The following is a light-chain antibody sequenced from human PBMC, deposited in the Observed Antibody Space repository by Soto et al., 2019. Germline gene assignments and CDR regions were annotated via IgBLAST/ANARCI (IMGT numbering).Light chain of an antibody. CDR2: KAS. Sequence: DIQMTQSPSTLSASVGDRVTITCRASQSISSWLAWYQQKPGKAPRLLIYKASSLESGVPSRFSGSGSGTKFTLTIISLQPDDFSTYYCQQYNSYPYTFGQGTKLEIK. J-gene: IGKJ2*01. V-gene: IGKV1-5*03. CDR1: QSISSW. CDR3: QQYNSYPYT.